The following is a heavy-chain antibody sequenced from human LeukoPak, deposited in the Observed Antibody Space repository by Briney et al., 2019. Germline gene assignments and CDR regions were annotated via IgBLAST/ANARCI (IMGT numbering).Heavy chain of an antibody. CDR3: ARVGRLIAYFDY. CDR2: TIPIFGTA. CDR1: GGTFSSYA. V-gene: IGHV1-69*06. D-gene: IGHD6-25*01. J-gene: IGHJ4*02. Sequence: RASVKVSCKASGGTFSSYAISWVRQAPGQGLEWMGGTIPIFGTANYAQKFQGRVTITADKSTSTAYMELSSLRSEDTAVYYCARVGRLIAYFDYWGQGTLVTVSS.